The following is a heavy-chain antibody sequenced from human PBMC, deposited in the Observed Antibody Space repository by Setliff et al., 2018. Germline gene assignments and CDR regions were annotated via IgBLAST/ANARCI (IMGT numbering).Heavy chain of an antibody. Sequence: PGGSLRLSCTASGLSYINDWVSWVRQAPGKGLEWLASINPHGSEKYYADSVKGRFTISRDNAKNSPSLQMNNLRTEDTAVYYCFGAGTCSYWGQGTLVTVSS. CDR2: INPHGSEK. CDR1: GLSYINDW. J-gene: IGHJ4*02. V-gene: IGHV3-7*01. D-gene: IGHD3-10*01. CDR3: FGAGTCSY.